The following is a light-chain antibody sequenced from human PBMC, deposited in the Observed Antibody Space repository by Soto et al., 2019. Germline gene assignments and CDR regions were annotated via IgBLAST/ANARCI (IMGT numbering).Light chain of an antibody. Sequence: QSVLTQPASVSESPGQSITISCTGISSDVGGYNYVSWYQQHPGKAPKLMIYDVSNRPSGVSNRFSGSKSGDTASLTISGLQAEDEADYYCSSYTTSSVLFGGGTKVTVL. V-gene: IGLV2-14*01. CDR2: DVS. CDR3: SSYTTSSVL. CDR1: SSDVGGYNY. J-gene: IGLJ2*01.